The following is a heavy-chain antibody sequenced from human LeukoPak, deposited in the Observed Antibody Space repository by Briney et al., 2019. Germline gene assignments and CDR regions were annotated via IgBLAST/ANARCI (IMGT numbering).Heavy chain of an antibody. CDR3: ARGVGLWFGDRRRWFDP. Sequence: SETLSLTCTVSGGSISSYYWSWIRQPPGKGLEWIGYIYYSGSTNYNPSLKSRVTISVDTSKNQFSLKLSSVTAADTAVYYCARGVGLWFGDRRRWFDPWGQGTLVTVSS. CDR2: IYYSGST. V-gene: IGHV4-59*01. D-gene: IGHD3-10*01. J-gene: IGHJ5*02. CDR1: GGSISSYY.